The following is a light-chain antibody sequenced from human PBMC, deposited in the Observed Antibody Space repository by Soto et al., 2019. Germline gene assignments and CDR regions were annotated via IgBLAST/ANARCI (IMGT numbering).Light chain of an antibody. J-gene: IGLJ2*01. Sequence: QSALTQPPSASGSPGQSVTISCTGTSSDVGGYNYVSWYQQHPAKAPKLMIYGVSKRPSGVPDRFSGSKSGNTASLTVSGLQAEDEADYYCSSYAGSNNLVFGGGTKVTVL. CDR3: SSYAGSNNLV. CDR1: SSDVGGYNY. CDR2: GVS. V-gene: IGLV2-8*01.